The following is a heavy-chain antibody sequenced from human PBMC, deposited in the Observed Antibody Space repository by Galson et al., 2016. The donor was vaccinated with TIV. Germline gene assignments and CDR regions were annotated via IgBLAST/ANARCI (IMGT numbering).Heavy chain of an antibody. CDR1: GDTFSSLS. CDR3: AREVSHVDSVIRNADAFDI. CDR2: IIPLRERS. D-gene: IGHD5-18*01. V-gene: IGHV1-69*08. Sequence: SVKVSCKASGDTFSSLSIIWVRQAPGQGLEWMGRIIPLRERSNYAQNFQGRVTITADKSTSTTYMELSSLRSEDTAVYYCAREVSHVDSVIRNADAFDIWGEGTMITVSS. J-gene: IGHJ3*02.